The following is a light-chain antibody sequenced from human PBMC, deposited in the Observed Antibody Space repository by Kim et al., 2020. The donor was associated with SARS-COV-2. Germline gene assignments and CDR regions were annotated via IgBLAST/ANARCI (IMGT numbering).Light chain of an antibody. V-gene: IGLV2-11*01. CDR1: SSDVGGYNY. CDR3: CSYAGSYTFVV. CDR2: DVS. Sequence: QSVTISCTGTSSDVGGYNYVSWYQQHPGKAPKLMIYDVSKRPSGVPDRFSGSKSGNTASLTISGLQAEDEADYYCCSYAGSYTFVVFGGGTQLTV. J-gene: IGLJ2*01.